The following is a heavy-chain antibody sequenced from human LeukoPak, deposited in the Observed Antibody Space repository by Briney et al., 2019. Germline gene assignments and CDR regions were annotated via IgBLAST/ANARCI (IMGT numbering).Heavy chain of an antibody. CDR2: INPNSGGT. CDR3: ARDLDYPAVAGYSPDY. V-gene: IGHV1-2*02. D-gene: IGHD6-19*01. J-gene: IGHJ4*02. Sequence: ASLKVSCKASGYTFTGYYMHWVRQAPGQGLEWMGCINPNSGGTNYAQKFQGRVTMTRDTSISTAYMELSRLRSDDTGVYYCARDLDYPAVAGYSPDYWGQGTLVTVSS. CDR1: GYTFTGYY.